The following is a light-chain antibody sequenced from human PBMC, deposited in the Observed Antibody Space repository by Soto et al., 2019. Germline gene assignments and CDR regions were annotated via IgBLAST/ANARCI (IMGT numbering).Light chain of an antibody. CDR3: QQRSDWPQIT. CDR1: QSVSRD. J-gene: IGKJ5*01. Sequence: EIVLTQSPATLSLSPGERATLSCRASQSVSRDLAWYQQTPGQAPRLLIYDTSNRATGIPARFSGSGSGTDFTLIISSLEPEDFALYFCQQRSDWPQITFGQGTRL. V-gene: IGKV3-11*01. CDR2: DTS.